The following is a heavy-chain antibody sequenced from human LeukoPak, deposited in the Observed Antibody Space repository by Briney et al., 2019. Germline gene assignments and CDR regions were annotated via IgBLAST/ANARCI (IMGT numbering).Heavy chain of an antibody. D-gene: IGHD3-9*01. Sequence: PSETLSLTCTVSNGSISTRDFYWAWIRQSPGKTLEWIATISYSGSTFYNPSLRSRLTISVDSSKNQFSLSLSSMAAADTAVYYCATHGRVTTGIRSYFFDLWGKETLVTVSS. V-gene: IGHV4-39*01. CDR3: ATHGRVTTGIRSYFFDL. CDR2: ISYSGST. CDR1: NGSISTRDFY. J-gene: IGHJ4*02.